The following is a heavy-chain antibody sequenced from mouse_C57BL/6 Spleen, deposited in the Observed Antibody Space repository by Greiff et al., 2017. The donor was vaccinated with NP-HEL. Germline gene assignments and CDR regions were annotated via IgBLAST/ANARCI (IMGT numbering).Heavy chain of an antibody. CDR3: ARFYDYDRGENYFDY. CDR1: GYAFSSYW. D-gene: IGHD2-4*01. V-gene: IGHV1-80*01. J-gene: IGHJ2*01. CDR2: IYPGDGDT. Sequence: VQLQQSGAELVKPGASVKISCKASGYAFSSYWMNWVKQRPGKGLEWIGHIYPGDGDTNYNGKFKGKATLTADKSSSTAYMQLSSLTSEDSAVYFCARFYDYDRGENYFDYWGQGTTLTVSS.